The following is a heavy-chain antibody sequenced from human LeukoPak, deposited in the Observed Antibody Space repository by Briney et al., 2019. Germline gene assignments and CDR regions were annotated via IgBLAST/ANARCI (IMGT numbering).Heavy chain of an antibody. D-gene: IGHD3-10*01. Sequence: PGGSLRLSCAASAFTLSTYAMSWVRQAPGKGLDWVSGISAGKGNTYYADSVKGRFTISRDNAKNSLYLQMNSLRVEDTAVYYCARENYYGSGSSPGEFDYWGQGTLVTVSS. V-gene: IGHV3-23*01. CDR1: AFTLSTYA. CDR3: ARENYYGSGSSPGEFDY. CDR2: ISAGKGNT. J-gene: IGHJ4*02.